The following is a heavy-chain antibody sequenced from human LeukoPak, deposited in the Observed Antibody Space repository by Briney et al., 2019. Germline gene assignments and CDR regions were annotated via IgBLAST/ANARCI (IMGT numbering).Heavy chain of an antibody. CDR3: AREITMIVVVITRLFDY. Sequence: GGSLRLSCAASGFTFSSYAMSWVRQAPGKGLEWVSAISGSGGSTYYADSVKGRFTISRDNSKYTLYLQMNSLRAEDTAVYYCAREITMIVVVITRLFDYWGQGTLVTVSS. D-gene: IGHD3-22*01. V-gene: IGHV3-23*01. J-gene: IGHJ4*02. CDR1: GFTFSSYA. CDR2: ISGSGGST.